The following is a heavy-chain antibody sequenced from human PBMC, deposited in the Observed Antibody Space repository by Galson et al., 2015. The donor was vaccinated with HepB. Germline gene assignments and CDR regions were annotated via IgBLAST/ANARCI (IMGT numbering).Heavy chain of an antibody. CDR1: EFPFSTFG. Sequence: SLRLSCAGSEFPFSTFGMHWVRQAPGRGLEWVAVIWYSGTNKYYADSVKGRFTISRDNSKNTLYLQMNSLRAEDTAVYYCARVGGGYGTFEYFLDHWGQGTLVTVSS. CDR2: IWYSGTNK. D-gene: IGHD1-1*01. CDR3: ARVGGGYGTFEYFLDH. V-gene: IGHV3-33*08. J-gene: IGHJ4*02.